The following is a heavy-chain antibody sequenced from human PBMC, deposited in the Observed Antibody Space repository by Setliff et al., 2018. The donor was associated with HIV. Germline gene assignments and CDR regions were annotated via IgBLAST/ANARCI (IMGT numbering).Heavy chain of an antibody. Sequence: SETLSLTCGVSGGSISSSIYFWSWIRQSPGRGLEWIGYIYYSGETNYNPSLKSRVTISVDTARNQFSLELTSVTATDTAVYYCARDRRDDYYLTAYFDSLGQGTVVTVSS. D-gene: IGHD1-26*01. CDR2: IYYSGET. J-gene: IGHJ4*02. V-gene: IGHV4-61*01. CDR1: GGSISSSIYF. CDR3: ARDRRDDYYLTAYFDS.